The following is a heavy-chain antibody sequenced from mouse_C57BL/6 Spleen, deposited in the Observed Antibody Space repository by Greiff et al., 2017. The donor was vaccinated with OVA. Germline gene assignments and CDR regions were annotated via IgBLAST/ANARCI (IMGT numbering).Heavy chain of an antibody. CDR2: ISDGGSYT. Sequence: EVKVEESGGGLVKPGGSLKLSCAASGFTFSSYAMSWVRQTPEKRLEWVATISDGGSYTYYPDNVKGRFTISRDNAKNNLYLQMSHLKSEDTAMYYCAREGGPYWGQGTTLTVSS. CDR3: AREGGPY. V-gene: IGHV5-4*01. CDR1: GFTFSSYA. J-gene: IGHJ2*01.